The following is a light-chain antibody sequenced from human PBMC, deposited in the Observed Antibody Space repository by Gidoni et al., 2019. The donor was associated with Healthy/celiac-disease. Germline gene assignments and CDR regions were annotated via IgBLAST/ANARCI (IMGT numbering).Light chain of an antibody. CDR1: SSNIGSNY. J-gene: IGLJ2*01. CDR3: AAWDDSLRVV. V-gene: IGLV1-47*01. CDR2: RNN. Sequence: QSVLTQPPSASGTPGQRVTTSCSGSSSNIGSNYVYWYQQLPGTAPKLLIYRNNQRPSGVPDRFSGSKSGTSASLAISGLRSEDEADYYCAAWDDSLRVVFGGGTKLTVL.